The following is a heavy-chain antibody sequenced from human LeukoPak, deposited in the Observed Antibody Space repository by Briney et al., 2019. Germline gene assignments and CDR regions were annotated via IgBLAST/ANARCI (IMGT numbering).Heavy chain of an antibody. CDR3: ARDLQIAARQGSYFDY. Sequence: GGSLRLSRAASGFTFSTYSMNWVRQPPGRGLAWVSYISSSSTTIYYADSVKGRFTISRDNAKNSLYLQMNSLGAEDTAVYYCARDLQIAARQGSYFDYWGQGTLVTVSS. D-gene: IGHD6-6*01. J-gene: IGHJ4*02. CDR1: GFTFSTYS. V-gene: IGHV3-48*01. CDR2: ISSSSTTI.